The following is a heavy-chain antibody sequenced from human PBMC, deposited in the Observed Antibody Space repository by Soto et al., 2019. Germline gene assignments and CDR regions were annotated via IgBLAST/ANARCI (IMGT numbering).Heavy chain of an antibody. CDR1: GFTFHTHW. Sequence: GGSLGLSCTASGFTFHTHWLHWVRQAPGKGLVWVSRIYFDGMTTNYADSVKGRLTVSIHNVKNTVYLHANPPRDDDPAVYYCASAGAMGVDYWGQGTLVTVST. CDR3: ASAGAMGVDY. V-gene: IGHV3-74*01. D-gene: IGHD1-26*01. CDR2: IYFDGMTT. J-gene: IGHJ4*02.